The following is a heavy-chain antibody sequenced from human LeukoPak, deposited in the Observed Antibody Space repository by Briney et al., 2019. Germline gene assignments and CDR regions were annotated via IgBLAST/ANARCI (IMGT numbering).Heavy chain of an antibody. CDR1: GLTVSSNY. J-gene: IGHJ4*02. CDR3: AMGAIVATIDY. D-gene: IGHD5-12*01. Sequence: GGSLRLSCAASGLTVSSNYMSWVRQAPGKGLEWVSLIYSGSSTYYADPVKGRFTISRDKSKNTLYLQMSSLRVEDTAVYYCAMGAIVATIDYWGQGTLVTVSS. CDR2: IYSGSST. V-gene: IGHV3-66*01.